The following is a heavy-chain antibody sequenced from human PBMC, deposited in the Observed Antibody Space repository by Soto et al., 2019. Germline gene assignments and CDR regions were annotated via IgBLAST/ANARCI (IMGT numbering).Heavy chain of an antibody. V-gene: IGHV4-39*01. Sequence: SETLSLTCTVSGGSISSSSYYWGWIRQPPGKGLEWIGSIYYSGSTYYNPSLKSRVTISVDTSKTQFSLKLSSVTAADTAVYYCARQVKGGRLDSAPDYWGQGTLVTVSS. CDR2: IYYSGST. D-gene: IGHD3-9*01. CDR3: ARQVKGGRLDSAPDY. J-gene: IGHJ4*02. CDR1: GGSISSSSYY.